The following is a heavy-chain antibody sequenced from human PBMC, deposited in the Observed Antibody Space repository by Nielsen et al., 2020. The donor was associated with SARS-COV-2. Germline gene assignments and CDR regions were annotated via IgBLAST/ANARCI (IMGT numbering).Heavy chain of an antibody. Sequence: SETPSLTCTLSGDSMSTYYWSWIRQPPGQGLEWIGYIHYSGSTNYNPSLKSRVTISRDTSRNQFSLKLSSVTAADTAMYYCARGPLGGGYWSRDYWGQGTLVTVSA. CDR2: IHYSGST. V-gene: IGHV4-59*01. D-gene: IGHD6-25*01. J-gene: IGHJ4*02. CDR3: ARGPLGGGYWSRDY. CDR1: GDSMSTYY.